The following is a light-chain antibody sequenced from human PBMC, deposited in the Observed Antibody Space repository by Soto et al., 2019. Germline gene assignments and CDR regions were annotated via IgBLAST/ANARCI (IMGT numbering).Light chain of an antibody. CDR3: QRYNTFWT. CDR2: DVS. J-gene: IGKJ1*01. CDR1: QNINRW. V-gene: IGKV1-5*01. Sequence: DIKMTQSPSTLFASVGDRVTITCRASQNINRWLDWYQQKPGKAPKLLIYDVSTLESGVPSRFSGTGSETDFTLTINILQPDDSTTYYCQRYNTFWTFGQGTMVDI.